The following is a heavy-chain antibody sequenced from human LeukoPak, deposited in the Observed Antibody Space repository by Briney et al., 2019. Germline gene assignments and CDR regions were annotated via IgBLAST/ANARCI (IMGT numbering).Heavy chain of an antibody. D-gene: IGHD5-12*01. J-gene: IGHJ4*02. CDR1: GGSISSYY. V-gene: IGHV4-4*07. CDR2: FYSGGST. Sequence: SETLSLTCTVSGGSISSYYWSWIRQSAGKGLEWIGRFYSGGSTDYNPSLKSRVTMSVDTSKNQFSLKLSSVTAADTAVYYCARVYSGYDLPGSLANYYFDYWGQGTLVTVSS. CDR3: ARVYSGYDLPGSLANYYFDY.